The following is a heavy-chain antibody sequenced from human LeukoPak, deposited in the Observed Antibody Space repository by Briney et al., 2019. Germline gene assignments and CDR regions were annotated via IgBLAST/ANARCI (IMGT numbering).Heavy chain of an antibody. V-gene: IGHV3-74*01. Sequence: GGSLRLSCAASGFTFSDSWMHWVRQAPGKGPVWVSRINSDGSITAYADSVKGRFTISRDNAKNTLYLQMNSLRAEDTGVYYCTRADEYGGNTLWGQGTLVTVSS. D-gene: IGHD4-23*01. J-gene: IGHJ4*02. CDR3: TRADEYGGNTL. CDR1: GFTFSDSW. CDR2: INSDGSIT.